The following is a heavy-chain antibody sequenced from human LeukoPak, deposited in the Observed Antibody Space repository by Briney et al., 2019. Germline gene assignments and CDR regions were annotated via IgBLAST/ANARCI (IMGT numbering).Heavy chain of an antibody. J-gene: IGHJ4*02. CDR1: GFTFSNYE. CDR3: AGDNIENGDLDYLDS. D-gene: IGHD4-17*01. Sequence: GGSLRLSCAASGFTFSNYEMNWVRQAPGKGLEWVSYISSSGSTIYYADSVKGRFTISRDNTKNLLYLHMSSLRAEDTAVYYCAGDNIENGDLDYLDSWGQGTLATVSS. CDR2: ISSSGSTI. V-gene: IGHV3-48*03.